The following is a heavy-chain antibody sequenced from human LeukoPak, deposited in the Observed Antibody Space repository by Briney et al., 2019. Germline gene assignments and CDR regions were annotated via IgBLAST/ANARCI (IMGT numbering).Heavy chain of an antibody. Sequence: ASVKVSCKASGYTFTDYALHWVRQAPGQSLEWMGWITTGRGDTQYSQAFQRRITITRDKSASTVSMDLSALRSEDTAVYYCARGGSYLSAFDIWGQGTMVTVSS. CDR1: GYTFTDYA. CDR2: ITTGRGDT. V-gene: IGHV1-3*03. D-gene: IGHD1-26*01. CDR3: ARGGSYLSAFDI. J-gene: IGHJ3*02.